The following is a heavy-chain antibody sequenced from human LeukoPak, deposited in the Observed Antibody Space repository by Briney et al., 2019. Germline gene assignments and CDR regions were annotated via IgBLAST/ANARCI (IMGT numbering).Heavy chain of an antibody. J-gene: IGHJ5*02. V-gene: IGHV3-30*02. CDR1: GFTFSSYG. CDR3: AKDIVTSQNWFDP. Sequence: PGGSLRLSCAASGFTFSSYGMHWVRQAPGKGLEWVAFIRYDGSNKYYADPVKGRFTISRDNSKNTLYLQMNSLRAEDTAVYYCAKDIVTSQNWFDPWGQGTLVTVSS. CDR2: IRYDGSNK. D-gene: IGHD2/OR15-2a*01.